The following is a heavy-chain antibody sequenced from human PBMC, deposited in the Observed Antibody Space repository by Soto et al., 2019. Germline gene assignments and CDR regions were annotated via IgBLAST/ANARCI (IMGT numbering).Heavy chain of an antibody. CDR1: AGSFSGYY. V-gene: IGHV4-34*01. CDR3: ASVPDY. D-gene: IGHD2-2*01. CDR2: MYHSGST. Sequence: SETLSLTCAVYAGSFSGYYWTWIRQPPGTGLEWIGYMYHSGSTYYNPSLKSRVTISIDRSKNQFSLKLSSVTAADTAVYYCASVPDYWGQGILVTVSS. J-gene: IGHJ4*02.